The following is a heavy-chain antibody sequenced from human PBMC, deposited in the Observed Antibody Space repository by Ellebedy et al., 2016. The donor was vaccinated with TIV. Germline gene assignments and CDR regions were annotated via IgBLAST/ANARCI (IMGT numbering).Heavy chain of an antibody. J-gene: IGHJ4*02. CDR3: VGSPHGGYSEW. V-gene: IGHV3-74*01. CDR1: GFTFSSYW. D-gene: IGHD5-12*01. CDR2: INIDGSVT. Sequence: GESLKISCAASGFTFSSYWMHWIRQAPGKGLMWFARINIDGSVTNFADSVKGRFTISRDNAKNTLYLQMNSLRAEDTAVYYCVGSPHGGYSEWWGQGTLVTISS.